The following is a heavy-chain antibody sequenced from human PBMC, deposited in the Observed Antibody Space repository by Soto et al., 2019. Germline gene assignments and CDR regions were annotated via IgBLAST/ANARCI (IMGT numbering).Heavy chain of an antibody. CDR3: ARGGDVVLVTAPLDH. V-gene: IGHV4-31*03. Sequence: SETLSLTCTVSGGSISSPNFYWSWIRQHPGKGLEWIGHIYYNGTTYYNPTLKSRVSISVDTSKNQFSLKLSSVTAADTAVYYCARGGDVVLVTAPLDHWGQGTLVTVSS. CDR2: IYYNGTT. D-gene: IGHD2-21*02. CDR1: GGSISSPNFY. J-gene: IGHJ5*02.